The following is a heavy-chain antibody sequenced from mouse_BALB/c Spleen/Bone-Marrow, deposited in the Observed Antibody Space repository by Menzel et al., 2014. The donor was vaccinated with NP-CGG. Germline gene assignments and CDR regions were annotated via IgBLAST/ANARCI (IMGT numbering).Heavy chain of an antibody. V-gene: IGHV1-69*01. Sequence: QVRLQQSGAELVMPGASVKMSCKASGYTFTDYWMHWVKQRPGQGLEWIGAIDTSDSYTSYNQKFKGKATLTVDESSSTAYMQLSSLTSEDSAVYYCARGTGWYFDVWGAGTTVTVSS. CDR2: IDTSDSYT. J-gene: IGHJ1*01. CDR3: ARGTGWYFDV. D-gene: IGHD4-1*01. CDR1: GYTFTDYW.